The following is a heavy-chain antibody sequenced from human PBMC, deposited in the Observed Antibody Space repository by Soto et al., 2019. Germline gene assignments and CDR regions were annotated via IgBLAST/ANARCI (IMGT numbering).Heavy chain of an antibody. CDR1: GFTFNNYG. V-gene: IGHV3-30*18. D-gene: IGHD6-13*01. CDR3: AKDQGIAASHGID. CDR2: ISSDGSDK. Sequence: PGGSLRLSCAASGFTFNNYGIHWVRQAPGTGLEWVAAISSDGSDKYYADSVKGRLTISRDNSKNTVYLQMHSLRAEDTAVYCCAKDQGIAASHGIDWGQGTMVTVSS. J-gene: IGHJ3*01.